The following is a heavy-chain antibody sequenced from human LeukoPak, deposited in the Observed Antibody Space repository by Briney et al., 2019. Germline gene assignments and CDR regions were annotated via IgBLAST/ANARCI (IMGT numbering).Heavy chain of an antibody. V-gene: IGHV3-30*03. D-gene: IGHD2-21*01. J-gene: IGHJ5*02. CDR1: GFTFSSYG. CDR2: ISYDGSNK. Sequence: PGGSLRLSCAASGFTFSSYGMHWVRQAPGKGLEWVAVISYDGSNKYYADSVKGRFTISRDNSKNTLYLQMNSLRAEDTAVYYCARARGVIGSHNWFDPWGQGTLVTVSS. CDR3: ARARGVIGSHNWFDP.